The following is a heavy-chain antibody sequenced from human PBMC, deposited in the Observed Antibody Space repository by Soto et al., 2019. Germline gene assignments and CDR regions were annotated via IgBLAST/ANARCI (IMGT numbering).Heavy chain of an antibody. D-gene: IGHD2-15*01. J-gene: IGHJ1*01. V-gene: IGHV4-39*02. CDR2: IYYDGST. Sequence: SATLSLTCAVSGGSISSNNYYWAWIRQPQGPGLAWIASIYYDGSTYYNTSLKSRVTISRDTSKNQFSLRLTSMTAADTAVYYWAIGVVAATRHSAFVDWGPATPMTVS. CDR3: AIGVVAATRHSAFVD. CDR1: GGSISSNNYY.